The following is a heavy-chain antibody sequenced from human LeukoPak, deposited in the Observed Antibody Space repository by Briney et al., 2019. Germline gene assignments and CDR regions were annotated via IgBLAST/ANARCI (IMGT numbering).Heavy chain of an antibody. CDR3: ARSGSNHDYYFDY. D-gene: IGHD4-11*01. CDR2: IYNTGST. CDR1: GGSISSYY. Sequence: SETLSLTRPVSGGSISSYYWTWIRQPPGKGLEWIGYIYNTGSTNYNPSLKSRITISVDTSKNQFSLKLSSVTAADTAVYYCARSGSNHDYYFDYWGQGTLVTVSS. V-gene: IGHV4-59*01. J-gene: IGHJ4*02.